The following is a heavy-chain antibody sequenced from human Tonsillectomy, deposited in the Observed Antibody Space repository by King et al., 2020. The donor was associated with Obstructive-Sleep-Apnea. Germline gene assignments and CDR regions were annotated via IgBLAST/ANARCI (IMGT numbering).Heavy chain of an antibody. CDR1: GFTFSNYA. V-gene: IGHV3-23*04. J-gene: IGHJ4*02. Sequence: VQLVEYGGGLVQPGGSLRLSCGASGFTFSNYAMSWVRQAPGKGLEWVSVISGSGGSAYYADSVKGRFTISRDNSKNTMSPQMNSLRAEDTAVYYCARETDDYSSSWRPIDYWGQGTLVTVSS. CDR3: ARETDDYSSSWRPIDY. CDR2: ISGSGGSA. D-gene: IGHD6-13*01.